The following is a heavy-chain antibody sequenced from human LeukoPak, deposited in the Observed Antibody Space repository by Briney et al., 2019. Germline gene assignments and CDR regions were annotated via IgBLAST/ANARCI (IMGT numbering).Heavy chain of an antibody. CDR2: INHSGST. V-gene: IGHV4-34*01. Sequence: SETLSLTCAVYGGSFSGYYWSWIRQPPGKGLEWIGEINHSGSTNYNPSLKSRVTISVDTSKNQFSLKLSSVTAADTAVYYCARGLVEMATIYDYWGQGTLVTVSS. J-gene: IGHJ4*02. CDR1: GGSFSGYY. CDR3: ARGLVEMATIYDY. D-gene: IGHD5-24*01.